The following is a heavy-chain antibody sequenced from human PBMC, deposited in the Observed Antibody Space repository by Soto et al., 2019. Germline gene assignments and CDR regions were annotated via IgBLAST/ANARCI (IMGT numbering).Heavy chain of an antibody. CDR1: GLILSDAW. J-gene: IGHJ3*02. CDR2: IKNRVAGGTI. D-gene: IGHD1-26*01. CDR3: AAAYFIQGAYDI. V-gene: IGHV3-15*07. Sequence: EVQLAESGGGSIKPGGSLRLSCAASGLILSDAWMMWVRQAPGKGLEWVGRIKNRVAGGTIDYTDPVKGRFTMSRDDSENTFYLEMSSLQTEDTGIYFCAAAYFIQGAYDIWGQGTMVTVSS.